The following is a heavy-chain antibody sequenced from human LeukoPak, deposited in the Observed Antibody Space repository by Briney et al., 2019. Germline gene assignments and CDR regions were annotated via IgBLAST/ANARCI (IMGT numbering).Heavy chain of an antibody. CDR1: GGSFSGYY. V-gene: IGHV4-34*01. Sequence: PSETLSLTCAVYGGSFSGYYWSWIRQPPGKGLEWIGEINHSGSTNYNPSLKSRVTISVDTSKNQFSLKLSSVTAADTAVYYCARGRYYDSSGYYSDNAYYFDYWGQGTLVTVPS. D-gene: IGHD3-22*01. CDR2: INHSGST. CDR3: ARGRYYDSSGYYSDNAYYFDY. J-gene: IGHJ4*02.